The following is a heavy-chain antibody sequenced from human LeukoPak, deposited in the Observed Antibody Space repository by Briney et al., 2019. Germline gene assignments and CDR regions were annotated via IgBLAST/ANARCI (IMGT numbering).Heavy chain of an antibody. CDR2: ISSSSSTI. Sequence: GGSLRLSCAASGFTFSSYSMNWVRQAPGKGLEWVSYISSSSSTIYYADSVKGRFTISRDNAKNSLYLQMNSLRAEDTAVYHCARDYYYYDSSGYYFPRGYFDYWGQGTLVTVSS. V-gene: IGHV3-48*04. D-gene: IGHD3-22*01. CDR1: GFTFSSYS. J-gene: IGHJ4*02. CDR3: ARDYYYYDSSGYYFPRGYFDY.